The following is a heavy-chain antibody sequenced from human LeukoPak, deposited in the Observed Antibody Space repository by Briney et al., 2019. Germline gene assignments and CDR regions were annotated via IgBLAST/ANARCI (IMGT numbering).Heavy chain of an antibody. J-gene: IGHJ4*02. V-gene: IGHV3-48*04. CDR3: TRDGGGWSFDY. D-gene: IGHD6-19*01. CDR1: GFTFSSYS. Sequence: GGSLRLSCAASGFTFSSYSMNWVRQAPGKGLEWVSYISSSSSTIYYADSVKGRFTISRDNAKNSVYLQMNTLKAEDTAIYYCTRDGGGWSFDYWGQGTLVTVSS. CDR2: ISSSSSTI.